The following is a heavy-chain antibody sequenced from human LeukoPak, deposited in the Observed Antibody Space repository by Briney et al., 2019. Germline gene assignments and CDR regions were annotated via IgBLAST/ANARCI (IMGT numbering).Heavy chain of an antibody. J-gene: IGHJ4*02. CDR2: VYPSAGTS. Sequence: ASVKVSCKASGYIFTSYYMHWVRQAPGQGLEWLGVVYPSAGTSDPAQRFRARITLSDDTSTSTGYMELRSLKSEDTAIYFCVREYHGGYFDFWGQGTLVTVSS. D-gene: IGHD3-16*01. CDR3: VREYHGGYFDF. V-gene: IGHV1-46*03. CDR1: GYIFTSYY.